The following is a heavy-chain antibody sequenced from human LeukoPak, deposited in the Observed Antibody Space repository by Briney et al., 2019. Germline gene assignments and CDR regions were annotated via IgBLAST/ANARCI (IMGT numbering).Heavy chain of an antibody. Sequence: GGSLRLSCAATRFSFRDRYMSWIRQAPGKGMEWAAYISPNSDNIHYADSVKGRFTISRDNAKNSLFLQVNSLRAEDTAVYYCVRETGWLFDFWGQGTLVIVSS. CDR2: ISPNSDNI. D-gene: IGHD5-12*01. CDR3: VRETGWLFDF. J-gene: IGHJ4*02. CDR1: RFSFRDRY. V-gene: IGHV3-11*04.